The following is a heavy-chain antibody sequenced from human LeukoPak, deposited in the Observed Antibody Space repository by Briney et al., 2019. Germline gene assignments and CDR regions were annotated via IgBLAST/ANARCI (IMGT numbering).Heavy chain of an antibody. J-gene: IGHJ3*02. Sequence: KPGGSLRLSCAASGFTFSRYWMTWVRQAPGKGLEWVAHMKQDGSEKYCVDSVNGRFTISRDNDKTSLYLQMSSLRAEDTAVYYCARDLTGEGVGAFDIWGQGTMVTVSS. V-gene: IGHV3-7*01. CDR1: GFTFSRYW. CDR3: ARDLTGEGVGAFDI. D-gene: IGHD7-27*01. CDR2: MKQDGSEK.